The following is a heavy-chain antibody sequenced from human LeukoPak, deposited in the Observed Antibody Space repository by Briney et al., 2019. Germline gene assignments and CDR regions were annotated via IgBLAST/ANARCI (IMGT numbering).Heavy chain of an antibody. Sequence: PGGSLRPSCAASGFTFSSYSMNWVRQAPGKGLEWVSSISSSSSYIYYADSVKGRFTISRDNAKNSLYLQMNSLRAEDTAVYYCARDLCSGGSCRLDYWGQGTLVTVSS. J-gene: IGHJ4*02. V-gene: IGHV3-21*01. D-gene: IGHD2-15*01. CDR1: GFTFSSYS. CDR2: ISSSSSYI. CDR3: ARDLCSGGSCRLDY.